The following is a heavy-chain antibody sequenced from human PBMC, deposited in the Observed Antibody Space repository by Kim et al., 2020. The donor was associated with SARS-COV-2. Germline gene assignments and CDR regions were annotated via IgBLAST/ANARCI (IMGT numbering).Heavy chain of an antibody. CDR1: GYTFTGYY. D-gene: IGHD3-10*01. CDR2: INPNSGGT. J-gene: IGHJ5*02. Sequence: ASVKVSCKASGYTFTGYYMHWVRQAPGQGLEWMGWINPNSGGTNYAQKFQGRVTMTRDTSISTAYMELSRLRSDDTAVYYCARGASLLWFGELHTSKPSWGQGTLVTVSS. CDR3: ARGASLLWFGELHTSKPS. V-gene: IGHV1-2*02.